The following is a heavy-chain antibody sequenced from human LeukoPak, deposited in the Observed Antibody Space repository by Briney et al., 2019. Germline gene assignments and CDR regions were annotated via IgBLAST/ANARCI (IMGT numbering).Heavy chain of an antibody. Sequence: SVKVSCKASGFTFTSSAMQWVRQARGQRLEWIGWIVVGSGNTNYAQKFQERVTITRDMSTSTAYMELSSLRSEDTAVYYCAADSSEGQLLWPYYGMDVWGQGTTVTVSS. CDR2: IVVGSGNT. J-gene: IGHJ6*02. CDR1: GFTFTSSA. V-gene: IGHV1-58*02. CDR3: AADSSEGQLLWPYYGMDV. D-gene: IGHD2-2*01.